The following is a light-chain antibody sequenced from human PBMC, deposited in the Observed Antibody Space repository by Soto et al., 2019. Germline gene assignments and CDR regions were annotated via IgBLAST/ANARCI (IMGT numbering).Light chain of an antibody. J-gene: IGKJ1*01. V-gene: IGKV3-15*01. CDR1: QSVSSN. Sequence: IVMTQSPATLSVSPGERATLSCRARQSVSSNLAWYQQKPGQAPRLLIYGASTRATGIPARFSGSGSGTEFTLTISSLQSEDFAVYYCQQYNNWPPAFGQGTKVDIK. CDR3: QQYNNWPPA. CDR2: GAS.